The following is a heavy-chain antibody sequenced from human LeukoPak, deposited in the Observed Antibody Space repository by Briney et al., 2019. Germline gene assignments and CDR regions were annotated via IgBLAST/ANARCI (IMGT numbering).Heavy chain of an antibody. V-gene: IGHV4-39*07. CDR2: IYYSGST. D-gene: IGHD6-13*01. CDR1: GGSISSSSYY. Sequence: KTSETLSLTCTVSGGSISSSSYYWGWIRQPPGKGLEWIGSIYYSGSTYYNPSLKSRVTISVDTSKNQFSLKLSSVTAADTAVYYCARQQLSFVYWGQGTLVTVSS. J-gene: IGHJ4*02. CDR3: ARQQLSFVY.